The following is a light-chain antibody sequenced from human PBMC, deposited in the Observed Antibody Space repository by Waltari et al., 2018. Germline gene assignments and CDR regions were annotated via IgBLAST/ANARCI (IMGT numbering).Light chain of an antibody. CDR2: DVI. CDR3: CSYSGSGSFPYV. J-gene: IGLJ1*01. CDR1: SNTIGFYDL. V-gene: IGLV2-23*02. Sequence: APTQPSSGCGSPGRSSHISCTGSSNTIGFYDLVCWYQQHQGKAPNLIFFDVIKRPSGVSDRFSGSKSGNTASLTISGLQTEDDADYYCCSYSGSGSFPYVFGPGTRVAVL.